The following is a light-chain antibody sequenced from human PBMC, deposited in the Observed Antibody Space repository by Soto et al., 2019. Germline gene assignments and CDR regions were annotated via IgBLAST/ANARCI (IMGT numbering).Light chain of an antibody. J-gene: IGKJ1*01. CDR2: DAS. V-gene: IGKV3-11*01. CDR1: QSVSSN. Sequence: EIEMTQSPATLSVSPGERATLSCRASQSVSSNLAWYQQKPGQAPRLLIYDASNRATGIPVRFSGSGSGTDYTLTVSSLEPEDFAVYYCQQRSNLPWTFGQGTKVDIK. CDR3: QQRSNLPWT.